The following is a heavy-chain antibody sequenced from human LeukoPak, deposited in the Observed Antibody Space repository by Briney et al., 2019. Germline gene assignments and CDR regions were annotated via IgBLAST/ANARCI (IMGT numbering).Heavy chain of an antibody. Sequence: KAGGSLRLSCAASGFTFSDYYMSWIRQAPGKGLEWVSYISSSSSYTNYADSVKGRFTISRDNAKNSLYLQMNSLRAEDTAVYYCARVYSELSLTIDYWGQGTLVTVSS. J-gene: IGHJ4*02. CDR1: GFTFSDYY. CDR2: ISSSSSYT. D-gene: IGHD3-16*02. V-gene: IGHV3-11*06. CDR3: ARVYSELSLTIDY.